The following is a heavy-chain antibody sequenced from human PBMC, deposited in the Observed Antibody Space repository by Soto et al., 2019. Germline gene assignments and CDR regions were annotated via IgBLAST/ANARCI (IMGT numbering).Heavy chain of an antibody. CDR1: GFTFSSYS. Sequence: GGSLRLSCAASGFTFSSYSMNWVRQAPGKGLEWVSSISSSSSYIYYADSVKGRFTISRDNAKNSLYLQMNSLRAEDKSVYYCARDGGYDFWSGYYTYDYWGQGTLVTVSS. CDR2: ISSSSSYI. D-gene: IGHD3-3*01. CDR3: ARDGGYDFWSGYYTYDY. J-gene: IGHJ4*02. V-gene: IGHV3-21*01.